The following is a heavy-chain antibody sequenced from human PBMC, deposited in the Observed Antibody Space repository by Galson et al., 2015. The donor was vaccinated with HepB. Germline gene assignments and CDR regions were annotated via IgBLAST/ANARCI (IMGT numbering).Heavy chain of an antibody. D-gene: IGHD2-21*01. CDR1: GFTVSSNY. V-gene: IGHV3-66*01. J-gene: IGHJ4*02. CDR3: ATFSGGDYYFDS. CDR2: LYSAGNT. Sequence: SLRLSCAASGFTVSSNYMTWVRQAPGKGLEWVSILYSAGNTYYAGSVKGRFTISRDNSKNTLYLQMNSLSPEDTAVYYCATFSGGDYYFDSWGQGTLVTVSS.